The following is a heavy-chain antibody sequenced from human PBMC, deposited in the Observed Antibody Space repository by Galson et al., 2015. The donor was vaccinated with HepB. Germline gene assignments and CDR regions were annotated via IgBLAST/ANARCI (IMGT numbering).Heavy chain of an antibody. CDR1: GFAFRDSA. CDR3: ATVAWKTNPGFDI. D-gene: IGHD1-1*01. Sequence: SLRLSCAASGFAFRDSAMHWVRQAPGKGLEWVAYISHDANTKRFADSVQGRFTVSSDNPKDTLYLHLNSLKTEDTAVYYCATVAWKTNPGFDIWGRGSMVTVSP. CDR2: ISHDANTK. V-gene: IGHV3-30*02. J-gene: IGHJ3*02.